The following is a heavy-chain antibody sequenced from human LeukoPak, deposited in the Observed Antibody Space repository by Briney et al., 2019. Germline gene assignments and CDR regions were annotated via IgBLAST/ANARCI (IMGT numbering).Heavy chain of an antibody. CDR1: GFTFSSYA. CDR2: ISYEGSNK. V-gene: IGHV3-30-3*01. Sequence: PGRSLRLSCAAAGFTFSSYAMHWVRQAPGKGLEWVAVISYEGSNKYYADSVKGRFTISRDNSKNTLYLQMNRLRAEDTAVYYCARASPGIAAAGYFDYWGQGTLVTVSS. CDR3: ARASPGIAAAGYFDY. J-gene: IGHJ4*02. D-gene: IGHD6-13*01.